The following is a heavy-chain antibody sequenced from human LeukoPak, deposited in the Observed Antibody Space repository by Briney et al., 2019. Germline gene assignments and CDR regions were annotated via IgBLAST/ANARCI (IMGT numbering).Heavy chain of an antibody. Sequence: ASVKVPCKASGYTFTSYYMHWVRQAPGQGLEWMGIINPSGGSTSYAQKFQGRVTMTRDTSTSTVYMELSSLRSEDTAVYYCARVSLYYYGSGSKRYFDYWGQGTLVTASS. CDR3: ARVSLYYYGSGSKRYFDY. J-gene: IGHJ4*02. D-gene: IGHD3-10*01. CDR1: GYTFTSYY. V-gene: IGHV1-46*01. CDR2: INPSGGST.